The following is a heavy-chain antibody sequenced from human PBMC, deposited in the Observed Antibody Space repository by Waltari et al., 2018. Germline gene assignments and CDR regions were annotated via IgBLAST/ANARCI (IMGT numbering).Heavy chain of an antibody. Sequence: QVQLQESGPGLVKPSETLSLTCTVSGGSISSHYWSWIRQPPGKGLEWIGYIYYSGSTNYNPSLKSRVTISVDTSKNQFSLKLSSVTAADTAVYYCAREAGDSSGYYFDYYGMDVWGQGTTVTVSS. CDR3: AREAGDSSGYYFDYYGMDV. V-gene: IGHV4-59*11. J-gene: IGHJ6*02. D-gene: IGHD3-22*01. CDR2: IYYSGST. CDR1: GGSISSHY.